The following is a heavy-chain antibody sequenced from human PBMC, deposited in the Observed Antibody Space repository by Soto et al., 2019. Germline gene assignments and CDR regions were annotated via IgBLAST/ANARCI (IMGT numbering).Heavy chain of an antibody. CDR3: AKEDGAWTHGYFDI. Sequence: EVQLLESGGGLVQPGGSLRLSCAASGFTFSSYDMSWVRQAPGKGLEWVSAISAIGVGTFYAESVKGRFTISRDNSKNTPYVQMNRLRAEDPAMYGCAKEDGAWTHGYFDIWGQGTMVTVSS. J-gene: IGHJ3*02. CDR1: GFTFSSYD. V-gene: IGHV3-23*01. D-gene: IGHD5-18*01. CDR2: ISAIGVGT.